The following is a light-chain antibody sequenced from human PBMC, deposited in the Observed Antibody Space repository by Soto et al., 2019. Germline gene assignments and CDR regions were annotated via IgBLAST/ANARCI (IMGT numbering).Light chain of an antibody. CDR3: CSYAGTYTVF. V-gene: IGLV2-8*01. J-gene: IGLJ2*01. CDR1: NSDVGTYNY. CDR2: EVS. Sequence: QSALAQPPSASGSPGQSVTITCTGTNSDVGTYNYVSWYQHHPGKAPKFMIYEVSKRPLGVPDRFSGSKSGNTASLTVSGLQAEDEADYYCCSYAGTYTVFFGGGTKVTVL.